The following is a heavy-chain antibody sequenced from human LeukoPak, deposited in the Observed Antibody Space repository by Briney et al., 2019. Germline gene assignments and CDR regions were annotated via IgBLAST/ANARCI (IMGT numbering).Heavy chain of an antibody. CDR1: GFTFSSYI. D-gene: IGHD3-3*01. CDR3: ARAGDDFWSGYYGSYYFDY. CDR2: ISSSSSYI. J-gene: IGHJ4*02. Sequence: SGGSLRLSCAASGFTFSSYIMNWVRQAPGKGLEWVSSISSSSSYIYYADSVKGRFTISRDNAKNSLYLQMNSLRAEDTAVYYCARAGDDFWSGYYGSYYFDYWGQGTLVTVSS. V-gene: IGHV3-21*01.